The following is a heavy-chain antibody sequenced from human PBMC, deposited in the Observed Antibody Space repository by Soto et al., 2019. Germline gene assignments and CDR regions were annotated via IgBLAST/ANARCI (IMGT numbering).Heavy chain of an antibody. CDR2: IIGNGDRI. D-gene: IGHD4-17*01. CDR1: GLTLGKYA. CDR3: SKDPNGDYIGAFDM. V-gene: IGHV3-23*01. J-gene: IGHJ3*02. Sequence: EVQLLESGGGLVQPGGSLRLSCAASGLTLGKYALTWVRQAPGKGLEWVSSIIGNGDRIYYADSVKGRFTVSRDNSKNILYLQMNRLRAEDTAIYYCSKDPNGDYIGAFDMWGQGKMVTVSS.